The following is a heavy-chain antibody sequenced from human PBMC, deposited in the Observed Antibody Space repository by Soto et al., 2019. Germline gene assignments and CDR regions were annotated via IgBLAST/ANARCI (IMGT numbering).Heavy chain of an antibody. CDR1: GYSFTDDH. V-gene: IGHV1-2*04. CDR3: ARGHSTDCSNGVCSFFYNHEMDV. J-gene: IGHJ6*02. Sequence: GASVKVSCKASGYSFTDDHIHWGLQAPGQGLEWLGRINPKSGGTSTAQKFQGWVTMTRDRSISTVYMELTRLRSDDTAVYFCARGHSTDCSNGVCSFFYNHEMDVWGQGTTVTVYS. D-gene: IGHD2-8*01. CDR2: INPKSGGT.